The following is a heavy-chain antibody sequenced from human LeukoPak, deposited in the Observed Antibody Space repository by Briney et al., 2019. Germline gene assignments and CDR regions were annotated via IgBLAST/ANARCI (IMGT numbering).Heavy chain of an antibody. J-gene: IGHJ6*03. V-gene: IGHV3-64*02. CDR2: INSNGGST. Sequence: GGSLRLSCAASGFVFSNYAMHWVRQAPGKGLEYVSAINSNGGSTYYVDSVKGRFTVSRDNSKSTMYLQMNSLKTEDTAVYYCTTDSQLPDDYYYYYMDVWGKGTTVTVSS. CDR3: TTDSQLPDDYYYYYMDV. CDR1: GFVFSNYA. D-gene: IGHD1-7*01.